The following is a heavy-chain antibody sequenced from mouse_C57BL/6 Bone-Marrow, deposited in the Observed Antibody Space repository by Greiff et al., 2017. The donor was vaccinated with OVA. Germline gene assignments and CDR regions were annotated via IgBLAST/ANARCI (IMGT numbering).Heavy chain of an antibody. CDR1: GYTFTSYW. Sequence: QVQLKQPGAELVKPGASVKLSCKASGYTFTSYWMHWVKQRPGQGLEWIGMIHPNSGSTNYNEKFKSKATLTVDKSSSTAYMQLSSLTSEDSAVYYCARSCYGSPYYFDYWGQGTTLTVSS. J-gene: IGHJ2*01. CDR3: ARSCYGSPYYFDY. D-gene: IGHD1-1*01. V-gene: IGHV1-64*01. CDR2: IHPNSGST.